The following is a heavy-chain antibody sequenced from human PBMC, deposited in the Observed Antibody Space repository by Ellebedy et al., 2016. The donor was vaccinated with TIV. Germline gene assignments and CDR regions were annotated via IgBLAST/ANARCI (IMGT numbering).Heavy chain of an antibody. Sequence: GGSLRLSXAASGFTFSSYTMNWVRRAPGKGLEWVSSISASSSYIYYADSLKGRFTISRDNAKNSLYLQMNSLRAEDTAIYYCAKPARTDATDFWGQGTLVTVSS. J-gene: IGHJ4*02. CDR2: ISASSSYI. CDR3: AKPARTDATDF. V-gene: IGHV3-21*04. CDR1: GFTFSSYT. D-gene: IGHD4-17*01.